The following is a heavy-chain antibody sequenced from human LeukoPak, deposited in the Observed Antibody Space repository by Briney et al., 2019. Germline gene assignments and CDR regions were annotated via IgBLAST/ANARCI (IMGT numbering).Heavy chain of an antibody. V-gene: IGHV4-4*07. CDR3: ARVQSIAVAGNDAFDI. CDR1: GDSISYYY. CDR2: IYTTGST. Sequence: PSETLSLTCTVSGDSISYYYWSWIRQPAGKGLEWIGRIYTTGSTNYNPSLKSRVTISVDTSKNQFSLKLSSVTAADTAVYYCARVQSIAVAGNDAFDIWGQGTMVTVSS. D-gene: IGHD6-19*01. J-gene: IGHJ3*02.